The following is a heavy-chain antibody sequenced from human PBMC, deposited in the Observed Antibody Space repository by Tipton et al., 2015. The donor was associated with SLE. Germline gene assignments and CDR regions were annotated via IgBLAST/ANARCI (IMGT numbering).Heavy chain of an antibody. CDR2: IHADGSST. CDR1: GFTFSSYY. V-gene: IGHV3-74*01. CDR3: ARDPLVVGATTHFDY. D-gene: IGHD1-26*01. J-gene: IGHJ4*02. Sequence: GSLRLSCAASGFTFSSYYMHWVRQVSGKGLVWVSRIHADGSSTSYADSVKGRFTISRDNAKNTLYLQMDGLRAEDTAVYYCARDPLVVGATTHFDYWGQGTLVTVSS.